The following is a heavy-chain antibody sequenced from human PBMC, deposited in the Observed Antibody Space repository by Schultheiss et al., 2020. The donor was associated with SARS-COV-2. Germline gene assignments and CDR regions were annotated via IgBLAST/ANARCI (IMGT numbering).Heavy chain of an antibody. CDR2: ISAYNGNT. Sequence: ASVKVSCKASGGTFSSYAISWVRQAPGQGLEWMGWISAYNGNTNYAQKLQGRVTMTTDTSTSTAYMELSSLRSEDTAVYYCAREPRNYVSNYYYYYGLDVWGQGTTVTVSS. CDR3: AREPRNYVSNYYYYYGLDV. V-gene: IGHV1-18*01. D-gene: IGHD4-11*01. J-gene: IGHJ6*02. CDR1: GGTFSSYA.